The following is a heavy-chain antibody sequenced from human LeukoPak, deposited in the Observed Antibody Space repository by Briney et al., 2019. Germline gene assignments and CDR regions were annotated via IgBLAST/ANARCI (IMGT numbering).Heavy chain of an antibody. V-gene: IGHV1-46*01. J-gene: IGHJ4*02. CDR3: ARSSIAATDRPYYFDY. Sequence: ASVKVSCKASGYTFTSYYMHWARQAPGQGLEWMGIINPSGGSTSYAQKFQGRVTMTRDTSTSTVYMELSSLRSEDMAVYYCARSSIAATDRPYYFDYWGQGTLVTVSS. D-gene: IGHD6-13*01. CDR1: GYTFTSYY. CDR2: INPSGGST.